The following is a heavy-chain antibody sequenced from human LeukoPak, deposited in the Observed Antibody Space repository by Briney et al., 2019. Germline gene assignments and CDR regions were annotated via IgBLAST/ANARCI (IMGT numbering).Heavy chain of an antibody. CDR1: GFTFSSYS. CDR3: ARDRAKEVPAAIGSQYYYYYYMDV. V-gene: IGHV3-7*01. Sequence: GGSLRLSCAASGFTFSSYSMNWVRQAPGKGLEWVANIKQDGSEKYYVDSVKGRFTISRDNAKNSLYLQMNSLRAEDTAVYYCARDRAKEVPAAIGSQYYYYYYMDVWGKGTTVTVSS. D-gene: IGHD2-2*01. J-gene: IGHJ6*03. CDR2: IKQDGSEK.